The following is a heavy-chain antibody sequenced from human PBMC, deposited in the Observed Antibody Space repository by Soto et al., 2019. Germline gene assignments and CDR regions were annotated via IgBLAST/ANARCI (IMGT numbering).Heavy chain of an antibody. CDR3: ARGSNGDLDY. CDR2: ISTSSSYI. Sequence: PGGSLRLSCAASGFTFNGYIMNWVRQAPGEGLEWVSSISTSSSYIYYADSVRGRFTVSRDNAENSLYLQMNNLRAEDTAVYDCARGSNGDLDYWGQGPLVTVSS. V-gene: IGHV3-21*01. D-gene: IGHD4-17*01. CDR1: GFTFNGYI. J-gene: IGHJ4*02.